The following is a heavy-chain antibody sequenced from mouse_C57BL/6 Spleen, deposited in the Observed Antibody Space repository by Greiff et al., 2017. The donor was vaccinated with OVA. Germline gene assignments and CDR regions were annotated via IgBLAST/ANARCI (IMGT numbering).Heavy chain of an antibody. J-gene: IGHJ4*01. D-gene: IGHD1-1*01. CDR1: GYTFTSYW. CDR3: ARSDYGSSYGDYAMDY. CDR2: IDPSDSYT. V-gene: IGHV1-69*01. Sequence: QVQLKQPGAELVMPGASVKLSCKASGYTFTSYWMHWVKQRPGQGLEWIGEIDPSDSYTNYNQKFKGKSTLTVDKSSSTAYMQLSSLTSEDSAVYYCARSDYGSSYGDYAMDYWGQGTSVTVSS.